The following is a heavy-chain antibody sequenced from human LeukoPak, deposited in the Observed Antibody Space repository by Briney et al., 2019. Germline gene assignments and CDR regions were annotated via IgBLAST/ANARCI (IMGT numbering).Heavy chain of an antibody. Sequence: ETLSLTCTVSGGSISSSSYYWGWIRQPPGKGLEWIGSIYYGGSTYYNPSLKSRVTISVDTSKNQFSLKLSSVTAADTAVYYCARRAQTNNWFDPWGQGTLVTVSS. D-gene: IGHD1-1*01. J-gene: IGHJ5*02. CDR1: GGSISSSSYY. V-gene: IGHV4-39*07. CDR2: IYYGGST. CDR3: ARRAQTNNWFDP.